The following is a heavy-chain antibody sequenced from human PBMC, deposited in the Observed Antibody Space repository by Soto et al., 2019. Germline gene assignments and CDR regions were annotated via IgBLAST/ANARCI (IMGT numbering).Heavy chain of an antibody. CDR1: GYTFTGYY. J-gene: IGHJ4*02. CDR2: INPNSGGT. V-gene: IGHV1-2*02. CDR3: AREIAGATSDFDY. Sequence: VASVKVSCKASGYTFTGYYMHWVRQAPGQGLEWMGWINPNSGGTNYAQKFQGRVTMTRDTSISTAYMELSRLRSDDTAVYYCAREIAGATSDFDYWGQGTPVIVSS. D-gene: IGHD1-26*01.